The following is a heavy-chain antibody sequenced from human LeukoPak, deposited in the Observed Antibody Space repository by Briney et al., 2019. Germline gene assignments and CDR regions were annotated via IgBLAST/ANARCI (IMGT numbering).Heavy chain of an antibody. J-gene: IGHJ4*02. V-gene: IGHV3-7*04. Sequence: PGGSLRLSGSASGFTFSSYSMTWVRQAPGKGLEWVAQIKEDGREKYSADSVRGRFTISRDNAKNSLYLQMKSLRAEDTAVYYCARDAPGTVFDLWGQGSLVTVSS. CDR2: IKEDGREK. CDR1: GFTFSSYS. D-gene: IGHD6-13*01. CDR3: ARDAPGTVFDL.